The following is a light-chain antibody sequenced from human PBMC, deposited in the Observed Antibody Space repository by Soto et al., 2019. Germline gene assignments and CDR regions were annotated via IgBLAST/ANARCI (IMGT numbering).Light chain of an antibody. CDR1: SSDIGAYNY. V-gene: IGLV2-8*01. Sequence: QSVLTQPPSASGSPGQSVTISCTGTSSDIGAYNYVSWFQQHPGEAPKLIISEVNKRPSGVPDRFSGSKSGNTASLTVSGLQAEDEADYYGTSYGGRDNLMFGGGTQLTVL. J-gene: IGLJ3*02. CDR2: EVN. CDR3: TSYGGRDNLM.